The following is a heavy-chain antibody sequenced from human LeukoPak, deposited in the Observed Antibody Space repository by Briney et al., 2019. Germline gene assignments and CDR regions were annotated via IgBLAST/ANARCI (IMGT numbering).Heavy chain of an antibody. D-gene: IGHD1-26*01. J-gene: IGHJ4*02. V-gene: IGHV3-73*01. CDR1: GFTFSGSA. Sequence: GGSLSLSCAASGFTFSGSAMHWVRQASGKGLEWVGRIRSKANSYATAYAASVKGRFTISRDDSKNTAYLQMNSLRAGDTAVYYCAKVGQPWSIWDYFDYWGQGTLVTVSS. CDR2: IRSKANSYAT. CDR3: AKVGQPWSIWDYFDY.